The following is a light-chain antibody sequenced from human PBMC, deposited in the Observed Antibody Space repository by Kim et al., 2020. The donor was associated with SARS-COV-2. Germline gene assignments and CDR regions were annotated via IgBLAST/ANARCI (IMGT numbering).Light chain of an antibody. CDR2: DAS. CDR3: RHYGTLPSGT. V-gene: IGKV1-33*01. Sequence: DIQMTQSPSSLSASVGDRITITCQASHDISNYLNWYQHKPGKAPKVLIYDASNLETGVPSRFSGSGSGTDFTFTISSLQPEDIATYYCRHYGTLPSGTFGGGTKVDIK. J-gene: IGKJ4*01. CDR1: HDISNY.